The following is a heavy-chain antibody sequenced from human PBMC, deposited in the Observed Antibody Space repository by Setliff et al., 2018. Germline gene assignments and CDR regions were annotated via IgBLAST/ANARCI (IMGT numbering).Heavy chain of an antibody. CDR1: GFNFGGYS. CDR2: ISSVSTNI. CDR3: AKDGASGTYAFDY. J-gene: IGHJ4*02. Sequence: GGSLRLSCAASGFNFGGYSMSWVRQAPGKGLEWVSYISSVSTNIQYADSLKGRFTISRDNAKNTLYLQMNSLRAEDTAVYYCAKDGASGTYAFDYWGQGTLVTVSS. V-gene: IGHV3-21*01. D-gene: IGHD1-26*01.